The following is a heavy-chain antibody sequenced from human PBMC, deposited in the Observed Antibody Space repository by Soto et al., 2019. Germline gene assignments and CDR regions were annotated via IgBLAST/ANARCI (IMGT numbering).Heavy chain of an antibody. J-gene: IGHJ4*02. CDR3: ARGIAAALYYFDY. D-gene: IGHD6-13*01. CDR1: GFTFSRYT. Sequence: GGSLRLSCAASGFTFSRYTMHWVRQAPGKGLEWMAFISDDGNNKYYADSVKGQFTISRDNSKNTLYLQMNSLRAEDTAVYYCARGIAAALYYFDYWGQGTLVTVPQ. V-gene: IGHV3-30-3*01. CDR2: ISDDGNNK.